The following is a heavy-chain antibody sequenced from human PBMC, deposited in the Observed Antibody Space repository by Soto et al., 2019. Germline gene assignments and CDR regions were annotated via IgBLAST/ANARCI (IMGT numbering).Heavy chain of an antibody. CDR3: ARGYCSGGSCFHYFDY. Sequence: EVQLVESGGGLVQPGGSLRLSCVASGLTVSNNYMNWVRQAPGKGLEWVSVLYSGGSVYYADSVRGRFTISRDNSKSTLYLQMNSLRAEDTAVYYCARGYCSGGSCFHYFDYWGQGTLVTVSS. V-gene: IGHV3-66*01. D-gene: IGHD2-15*01. CDR2: LYSGGSV. J-gene: IGHJ4*02. CDR1: GLTVSNNY.